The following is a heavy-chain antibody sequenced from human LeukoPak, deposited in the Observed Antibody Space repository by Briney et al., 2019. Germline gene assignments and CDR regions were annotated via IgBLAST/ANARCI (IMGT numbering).Heavy chain of an antibody. V-gene: IGHV3-7*01. CDR3: ARDRLWGVESEDY. CDR2: INRDGSQK. D-gene: IGHD3-10*01. J-gene: IGHJ4*02. CDR1: GFTFSTYW. Sequence: GGSLRLSCAASGFTFSTYWMTWVRQAPGKGLEWVGTINRDGSQKYYLDSVKGRFTISRDNAKNSLYLQMNSLRAEDTAVYYCARDRLWGVESEDYGGQGTLVTVSS.